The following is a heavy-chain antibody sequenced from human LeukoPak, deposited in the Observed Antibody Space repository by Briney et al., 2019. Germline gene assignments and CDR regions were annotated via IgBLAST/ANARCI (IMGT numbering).Heavy chain of an antibody. V-gene: IGHV1-2*02. CDR1: GYTFTDYY. J-gene: IGHJ3*01. D-gene: IGHD1-26*01. Sequence: ASVKVSCKASGYTFTDYYMYLVRQDPGQWLEWMGFISLNRGDTNYAQKFQGRVTMTRDTSISTAHMELTRLMSDDTAVYYCARDESRSWDNALDVWGQGTKVIVS. CDR2: ISLNRGDT. CDR3: ARDESRSWDNALDV.